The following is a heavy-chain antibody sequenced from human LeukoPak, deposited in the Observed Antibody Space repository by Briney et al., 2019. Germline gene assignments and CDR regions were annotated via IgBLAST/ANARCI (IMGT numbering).Heavy chain of an antibody. Sequence: SETLSLTCTVSGGSISDSLYYWGWIRQSPGKGLEWIGSIYYSGITYYNPSLKSRVTISVDTSRNQFSLKLSSVTAADTTVYYCARHFVYYYGSGTYYPCWFDTWGQGTLVTVSS. D-gene: IGHD3-10*01. CDR1: GGSISDSLYY. CDR2: IYYSGIT. J-gene: IGHJ5*02. V-gene: IGHV4-39*01. CDR3: ARHFVYYYGSGTYYPCWFDT.